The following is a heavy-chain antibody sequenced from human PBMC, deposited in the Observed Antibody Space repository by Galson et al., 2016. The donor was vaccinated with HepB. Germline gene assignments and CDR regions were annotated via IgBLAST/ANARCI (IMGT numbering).Heavy chain of an antibody. J-gene: IGHJ5*02. CDR2: VVPVFGTP. D-gene: IGHD5-12*01. CDR1: GNSFGTYV. V-gene: IGHV1-69*06. CDR3: AKEIRPYDVASDA. Sequence: SVKVSCKASGNSFGTYVISWARQAPGQGLEWMGGVVPVFGTPTYAQKFQGRVTITADRSTTTAYMELSSLRSEDTAIYYCAKEIRPYDVASDAWGQGTLVIVSS.